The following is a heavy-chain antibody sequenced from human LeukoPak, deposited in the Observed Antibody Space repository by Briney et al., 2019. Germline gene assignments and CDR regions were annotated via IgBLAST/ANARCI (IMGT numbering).Heavy chain of an antibody. CDR1: GGSISSYY. CDR3: ASFPPMVRAPYYFDY. J-gene: IGHJ4*02. V-gene: IGHV4-4*07. D-gene: IGHD3-10*01. CDR2: IYTSGST. Sequence: PSETLSLTCTVSGGSISSYYWSWIRQPAGKGLEWIGRIYTSGSTNYNPSLKSRVTMSVDTSKNQFSLKLSSVTAADTAVYYCASFPPMVRAPYYFDYWGQGTLVTVSS.